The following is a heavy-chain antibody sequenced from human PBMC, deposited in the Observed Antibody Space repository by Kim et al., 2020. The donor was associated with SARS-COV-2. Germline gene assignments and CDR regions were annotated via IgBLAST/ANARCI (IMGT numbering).Heavy chain of an antibody. D-gene: IGHD2-2*01. CDR3: ARGSFIGYCSSTSCQAAFDI. Sequence: ASVKVSCKASGYTFTSYGISWVRQAPGQGLEWMGWISAYNGNTNYAQKLQGRVTVTTDTSTSTAYMELRSLRSDDTAVYYCARGSFIGYCSSTSCQAAFDIWGQGTMVTVSS. J-gene: IGHJ3*02. V-gene: IGHV1-18*01. CDR1: GYTFTSYG. CDR2: ISAYNGNT.